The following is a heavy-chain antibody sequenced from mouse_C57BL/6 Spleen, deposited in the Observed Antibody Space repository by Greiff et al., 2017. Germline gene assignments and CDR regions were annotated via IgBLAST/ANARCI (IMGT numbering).Heavy chain of an antibody. J-gene: IGHJ2*01. V-gene: IGHV10-1*01. CDR3: VRLSDDYDGYFDY. Sequence: EVQLVESGGGLVQPKGSLKLSCAASGFSFNTYAMNWVRQAPGKGLEWVARIRSKSNNYATYYADSVKDRFTISRDDSESMLNLQMNNLKTEDTAMYYGVRLSDDYDGYFDYWGQGTTLTVSS. CDR1: GFSFNTYA. CDR2: IRSKSNNYAT. D-gene: IGHD2-4*01.